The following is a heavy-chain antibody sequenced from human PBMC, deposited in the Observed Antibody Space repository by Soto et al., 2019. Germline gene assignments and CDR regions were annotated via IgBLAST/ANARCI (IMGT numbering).Heavy chain of an antibody. CDR1: GFTFSSYG. J-gene: IGHJ4*02. Sequence: PGGSLRLSCAASGFTFSSYGMHWVRQAPGKGLEWVAVIWYDGSNKHYADSVKGRFTISRDNSKNTLYLQMNSLRAEDTAVYYCARDAMVRGVIKAPLFDYWGQGTLVTVSS. D-gene: IGHD3-10*01. CDR2: IWYDGSNK. V-gene: IGHV3-33*01. CDR3: ARDAMVRGVIKAPLFDY.